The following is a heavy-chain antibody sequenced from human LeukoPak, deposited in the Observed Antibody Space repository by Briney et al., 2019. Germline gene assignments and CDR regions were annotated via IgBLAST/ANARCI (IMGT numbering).Heavy chain of an antibody. Sequence: ASVKVSCKASGYTFTGYYMHWVRQAPGQGLEWMGWINPNSGGTNYAQKFQGRVTMTRDTSISTAYMELSRLRSDDTAVYYCARDLAGYYDSSGYYGYWGQGILVTVSS. CDR3: ARDLAGYYDSSGYYGY. J-gene: IGHJ4*02. D-gene: IGHD3-22*01. CDR1: GYTFTGYY. CDR2: INPNSGGT. V-gene: IGHV1-2*02.